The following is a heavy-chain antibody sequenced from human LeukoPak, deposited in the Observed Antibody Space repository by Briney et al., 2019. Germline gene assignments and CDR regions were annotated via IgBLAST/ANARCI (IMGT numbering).Heavy chain of an antibody. V-gene: IGHV4-39*01. J-gene: IGHJ3*02. D-gene: IGHD2-15*01. Sequence: SETLSLTCTVSGGSISSSSYYWGWIRPPPGKGLEWIGSIYYSGSTYYNPSLKSRVTISVDTSKNQFSLKLSSVTAADTAVYYCATRHGVVVAAIDAFDIWGQGTMVTVSS. CDR1: GGSISSSSYY. CDR3: ATRHGVVVAAIDAFDI. CDR2: IYYSGST.